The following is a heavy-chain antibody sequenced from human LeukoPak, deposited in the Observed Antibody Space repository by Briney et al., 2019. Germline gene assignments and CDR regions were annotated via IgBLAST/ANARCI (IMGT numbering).Heavy chain of an antibody. V-gene: IGHV4-34*01. CDR2: INHGGST. D-gene: IGHD2-2*01. J-gene: IGHJ1*01. CDR3: ARWYRYQLLLGREGYFQH. CDR1: GGSFSGYY. Sequence: PSETLSLTCAVYGGSFSGYYWSWIRQPPGKGLEWIGEINHGGSTNYNPSLKSRVTISVDTSKNQFSLKLSSVTAADTAVYYCARWYRYQLLLGREGYFQHWGQGTLVTVSS.